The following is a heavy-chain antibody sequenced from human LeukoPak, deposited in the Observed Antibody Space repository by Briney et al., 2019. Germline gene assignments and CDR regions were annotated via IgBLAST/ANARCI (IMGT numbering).Heavy chain of an antibody. Sequence: SETLSLTCTVSGGSISTSSYYWSWIRQPPGKGLEWIGEINHSGSTNYNPSLKSRVTISVDTSKNQFSLKLSSVTAADTAVYYCARRGVVAATSPSRGRLGWFDPWGQGTLVTVSS. CDR2: INHSGST. CDR3: ARRGVVAATSPSRGRLGWFDP. D-gene: IGHD2-15*01. V-gene: IGHV4-39*07. J-gene: IGHJ5*02. CDR1: GGSISTSSYY.